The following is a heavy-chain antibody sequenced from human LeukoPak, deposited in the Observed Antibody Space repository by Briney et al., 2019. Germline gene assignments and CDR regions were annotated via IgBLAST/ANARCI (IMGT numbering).Heavy chain of an antibody. J-gene: IGHJ5*02. CDR1: GYTFTSYA. Sequence: ASVKASCKASGYTFTSYAMNWVRQAPGQGLEWMGWINTNTGNPTYAQGFTGRFVFSLDTSVSTAYLQISSLKAEDTAVYYCARGPVMITFGGTDWFDPWGQGNLVTVSS. V-gene: IGHV7-4-1*02. D-gene: IGHD3-16*01. CDR2: INTNTGNP. CDR3: ARGPVMITFGGTDWFDP.